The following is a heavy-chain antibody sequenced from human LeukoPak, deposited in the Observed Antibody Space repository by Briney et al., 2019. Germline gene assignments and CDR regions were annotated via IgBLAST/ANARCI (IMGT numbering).Heavy chain of an antibody. V-gene: IGHV3-66*01. J-gene: IGHJ4*02. CDR2: IYSGGST. CDR3: ARDLGTAMVRGVPVSN. Sequence: HPGGSLRLSCAVSGFTFDDYAMHWVRQVPGKGLEWVSVIYSGGSTYYADSVKGRFTISRDNSKNTLYLQMNSLRAEDTAVYYCARDLGTAMVRGVPVSNWGQGTLVTVSS. CDR1: GFTFDDYA. D-gene: IGHD3-10*01.